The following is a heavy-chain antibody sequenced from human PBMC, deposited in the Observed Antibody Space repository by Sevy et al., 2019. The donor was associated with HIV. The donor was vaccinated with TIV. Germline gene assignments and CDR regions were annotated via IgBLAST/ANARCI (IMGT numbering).Heavy chain of an antibody. V-gene: IGHV1-2*02. D-gene: IGHD3-16*01. CDR2: INPNSGGT. J-gene: IGHJ6*02. CDR1: GYTFSDYY. Sequence: ASVKVSCKASGYTFSDYYIHWVRQAPGQGLEWMGWINPNSGGTNYAQKFQGRVTMTRDTSITTAYMELSRMRSDDTAVYYCARRSAYRVYGMDVWGQGTTVTVSS. CDR3: ARRSAYRVYGMDV.